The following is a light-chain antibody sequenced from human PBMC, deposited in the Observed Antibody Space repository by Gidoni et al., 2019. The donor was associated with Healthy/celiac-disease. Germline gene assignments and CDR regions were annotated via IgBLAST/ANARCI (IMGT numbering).Light chain of an antibody. CDR3: QQYYSDSYT. CDR2: KAF. V-gene: IGKV1-5*03. J-gene: IGKJ2*01. Sequence: DIQITPSPSTLSASVGDRVTITCRTSQSISSRVAWYQQKPGKAPKLLIYKAFSLESGVPSRFSGSGSWTAFTRTISSLQPDDFATYYCQQYYSDSYTFGQGTKLEIK. CDR1: QSISSR.